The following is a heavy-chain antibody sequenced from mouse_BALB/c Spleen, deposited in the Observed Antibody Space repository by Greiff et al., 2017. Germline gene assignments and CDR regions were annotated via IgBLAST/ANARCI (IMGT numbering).Heavy chain of an antibody. CDR3: ARERAYYYGSSYLDY. D-gene: IGHD1-1*01. Sequence: VQLQQSGPELVKPGASVKMSCKASGYTFTSYVMHWVKQKPGQGLEWIGYINPYNDGTKYNEKFKGKATLTSDKSSSTAYMELSSLTSEDSAVYYCARERAYYYGSSYLDYWGQGTTLTVSS. J-gene: IGHJ2*01. CDR1: GYTFTSYV. CDR2: INPYNDGT. V-gene: IGHV1-14*01.